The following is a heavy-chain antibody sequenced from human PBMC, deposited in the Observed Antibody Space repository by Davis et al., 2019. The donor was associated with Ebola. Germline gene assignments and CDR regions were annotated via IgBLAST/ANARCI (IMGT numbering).Heavy chain of an antibody. D-gene: IGHD2-15*01. CDR3: ARPDYCSGGSCYFRY. V-gene: IGHV5-51*01. CDR2: IYPGDSDT. CDR1: GYSFTSYW. Sequence: GGSLRLSCKGSGYSFTSYWIGWVRQVPGKGLEWMGIIYPGDSDTRYSPSFQGQVTISADKSISTAYLQWSSLKASDTAMYYCARPDYCSGGSCYFRYWGQGTLVTVSS. J-gene: IGHJ4*02.